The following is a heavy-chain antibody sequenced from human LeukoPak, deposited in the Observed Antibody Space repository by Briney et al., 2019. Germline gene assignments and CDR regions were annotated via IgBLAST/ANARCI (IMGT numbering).Heavy chain of an antibody. V-gene: IGHV4-30-2*01. CDR1: GGSISSGGYS. J-gene: IGHJ5*02. CDR3: ARGGIAVSSAFDP. CDR2: IYHSGST. D-gene: IGHD6-19*01. Sequence: SETLSLTCAVSGGSISSGGYSWSWIRQPPGKGLEWIGYIYHSGSTYYNPSLKSRVTISVDRSKNQFSLKLSSVTAADTAVYYCARGGIAVSSAFDPWGQGTLVTVSS.